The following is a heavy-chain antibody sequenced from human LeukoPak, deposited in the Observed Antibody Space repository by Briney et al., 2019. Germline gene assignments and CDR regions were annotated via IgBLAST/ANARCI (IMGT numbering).Heavy chain of an antibody. D-gene: IGHD6-19*01. CDR2: IYYSGST. J-gene: IGHJ4*02. Sequence: SETLSLTCTVSGGSISSGDYYWSRIRQPPGKGLEWIGYIYYSGSTYYNPSLKSRVTISVDTSKNQFSLKLSSVTAADTAVYYCARGSPRGWSIDYWGQGTLVTVSS. CDR1: GGSISSGDYY. V-gene: IGHV4-30-4*01. CDR3: ARGSPRGWSIDY.